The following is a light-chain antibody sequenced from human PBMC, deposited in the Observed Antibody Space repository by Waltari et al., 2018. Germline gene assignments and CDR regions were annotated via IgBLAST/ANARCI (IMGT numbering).Light chain of an antibody. CDR1: SSDVGGHNY. CDR2: EVT. V-gene: IGLV2-14*01. J-gene: IGLJ2*01. CDR3: SSFSTSSTLLL. Sequence: QSALSQPASVSGSPGQSISISCTGTSSDVGGHNYVSWYQQHQGKAPNLLIYEVTNRPSGVSNRFSGSKSGKAASLTISGLQAEDEGDYYCSSFSTSSTLLLFGGGTKLTVL.